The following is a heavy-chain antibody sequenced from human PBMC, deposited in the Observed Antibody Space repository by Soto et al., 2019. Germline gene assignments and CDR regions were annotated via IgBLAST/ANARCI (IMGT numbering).Heavy chain of an antibody. V-gene: IGHV4-4*02. CDR3: ASSGVAAAGWFDP. CDR2: IYHSGST. D-gene: IGHD6-13*01. J-gene: IGHJ5*02. Sequence: SETLSLTCAVSGGSISSSNWWSWVRQPPGKGLEWIGEIYHSGSTNYNPSLKSRVTISVDKSKNQFSLKLSSVTAADTAVYYCASSGVAAAGWFDPWGQGTLVTVSS. CDR1: GGSISSSNW.